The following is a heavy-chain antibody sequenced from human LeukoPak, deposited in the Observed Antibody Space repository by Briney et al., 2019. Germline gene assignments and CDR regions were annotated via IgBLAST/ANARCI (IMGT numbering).Heavy chain of an antibody. V-gene: IGHV3-30-3*01. Sequence: GRSLRLSCAASGFTFSSYAMHWVRQAPGKGLEWVAVISYDGSNKYYADSVKGRFTISRDNSKNTLYLQMNSLRAEDTAVYYCARGRGEPLQQPRSFDPWGQGTLVTVSS. CDR1: GFTFSSYA. J-gene: IGHJ5*02. CDR3: ARGRGEPLQQPRSFDP. CDR2: ISYDGSNK. D-gene: IGHD4-11*01.